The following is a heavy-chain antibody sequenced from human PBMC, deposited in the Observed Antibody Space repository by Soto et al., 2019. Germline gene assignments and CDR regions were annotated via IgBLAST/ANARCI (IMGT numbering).Heavy chain of an antibody. V-gene: IGHV4-39*01. Sequence: QLQLQESGPGLVKPSETLSLTCPVSGGSLSSSSYYWGWIRQPPGQGLAWIGCIYYNGSTYYNPSLKRRVTISVDTSKKLFSLKVSSLSAADTVVYNCASLRRAESSGYYRAPIHAFDICCQGKIVTVSS. D-gene: IGHD3-22*01. CDR3: ASLRRAESSGYYRAPIHAFDI. CDR2: IYYNGST. CDR1: GGSLSSSSYY. J-gene: IGHJ3*02.